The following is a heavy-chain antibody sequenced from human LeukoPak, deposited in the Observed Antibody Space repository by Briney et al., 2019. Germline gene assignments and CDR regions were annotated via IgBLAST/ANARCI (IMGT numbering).Heavy chain of an antibody. CDR1: GFTFDDYA. CDR3: AKGQKGYSGGGWFDP. J-gene: IGHJ5*02. D-gene: IGHD6-19*01. Sequence: PGGSLRLSCAASGFTFDDYAMHWVRQAPGKGLEWVSLINWNGGSTYYADSVKGRFTISRDNSKNSLYLQMNSLRTEDTALYYCAKGQKGYSGGGWFDPWGQGTLVTVSS. V-gene: IGHV3-43*01. CDR2: INWNGGST.